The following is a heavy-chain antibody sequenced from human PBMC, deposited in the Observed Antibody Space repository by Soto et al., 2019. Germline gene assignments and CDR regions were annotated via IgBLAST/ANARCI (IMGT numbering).Heavy chain of an antibody. CDR3: ARDREVAVNEGYFQH. D-gene: IGHD6-19*01. Sequence: GGSLRLSCAASGFTFSSYSMNWVRQAPGKGLEWVSSISSSSSYIYYADSVKGRFTISRDNAKNSLYLQMNSLRAEDTAVYYCARDREVAVNEGYFQHWGQGTLVTVSS. V-gene: IGHV3-21*01. CDR2: ISSSSSYI. J-gene: IGHJ1*01. CDR1: GFTFSSYS.